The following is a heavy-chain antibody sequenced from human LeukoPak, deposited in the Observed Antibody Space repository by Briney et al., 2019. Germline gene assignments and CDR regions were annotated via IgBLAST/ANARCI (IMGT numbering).Heavy chain of an antibody. CDR1: GFTFSDYY. J-gene: IGHJ4*02. D-gene: IGHD3-3*01. V-gene: IGHV3-11*01. CDR3: ARDAIFGVVIICYFDY. CDR2: ISSSGSTI. Sequence: GGSLRLSCAASGFTFSDYYMSWIRQAPGKGLEWVSYISSSGSTIYYADSVKGRFTISRDNAKNSLYLQMNSLRAEDTAVYYCARDAIFGVVIICYFDYWGQGTLVTVSS.